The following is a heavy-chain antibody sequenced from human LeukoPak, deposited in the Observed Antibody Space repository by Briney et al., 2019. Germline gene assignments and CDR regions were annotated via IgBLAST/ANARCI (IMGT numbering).Heavy chain of an antibody. J-gene: IGHJ4*02. V-gene: IGHV3-30*02. D-gene: IGHD1-26*01. CDR3: TKRGAEVGETVAPGDY. CDR2: IRYDGSNK. Sequence: PGGSLRLSCAASGFTFSSYGMHWVRQAPGKGLEWVAFIRYDGSNKYYADSVKGRFSISRDNSKNTLYLQMDSLRAEDTAVYYCTKRGAEVGETVAPGDYWGQGTLLTVSS. CDR1: GFTFSSYG.